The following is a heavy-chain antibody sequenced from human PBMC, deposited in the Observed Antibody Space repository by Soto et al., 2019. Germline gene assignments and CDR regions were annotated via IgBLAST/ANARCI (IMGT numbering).Heavy chain of an antibody. V-gene: IGHV4-34*01. D-gene: IGHD6-19*01. CDR1: GGSFSGYY. CDR2: INHSGST. Sequence: SETLSLTCAVYGGSFSGYYWSWIRQPPGKGLEWIGEINHSGSTNYNPSLKSRVTISVDTSKNQFSLKLSSVTAADTAVYYCARALYSSGWYGRSNYYYYMDVWGLGTMVTVSS. J-gene: IGHJ6*03. CDR3: ARALYSSGWYGRSNYYYYMDV.